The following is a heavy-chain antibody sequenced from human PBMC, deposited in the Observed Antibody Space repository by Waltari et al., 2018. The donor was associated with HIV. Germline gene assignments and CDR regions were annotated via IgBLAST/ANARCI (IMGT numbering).Heavy chain of an antibody. D-gene: IGHD6-13*01. J-gene: IGHJ4*02. CDR1: GFASRDYA. V-gene: IGHV3-21*05. CDR2: ISGNGTYR. Sequence: EVQLVESGGGPVKPGGSLRLSCAASGFASRDYAINWVRQAPARGQKLVLYISGNGTYRSYADSVKGRFTISRDTAKYSLCLQMNRLRADYTAVYYCAKAGYASNWLDPHYFCDCWGQGTLVSVYS. CDR3: AKAGYASNWLDPHYFCDC.